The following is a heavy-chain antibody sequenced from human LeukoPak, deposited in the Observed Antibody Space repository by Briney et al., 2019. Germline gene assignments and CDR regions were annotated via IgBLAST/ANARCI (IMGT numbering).Heavy chain of an antibody. CDR1: EFTFSRHP. J-gene: IGHJ4*02. Sequence: QSGGSLRLSCVASEFTFSRHPRYWFRQAPGKGLEWVALIGYDGSDRHYADSVKGRFTISRDNSRNTLYLQMNSLRGEDTAVYHCAREGLSSFKYFDCWGQGTLVTVSS. CDR3: AREGLSSFKYFDC. CDR2: IGYDGSDR. D-gene: IGHD6-13*01. V-gene: IGHV3-30*04.